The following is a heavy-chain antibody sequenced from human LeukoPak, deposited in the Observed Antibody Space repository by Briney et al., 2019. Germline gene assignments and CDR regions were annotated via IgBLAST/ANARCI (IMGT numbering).Heavy chain of an antibody. V-gene: IGHV4-59*12. D-gene: IGHD3-22*01. J-gene: IGHJ3*02. Sequence: PSETLSLTCTVSGGSISSYYWSWIRQPPGKGLEWIGYIYYSGSTNYNPSLKSRVTISVDTSKNQFSLKLSSVTAADTAVYYCARDIVGIFHAFDIWGQGTMVTVSS. CDR3: ARDIVGIFHAFDI. CDR1: GGSISSYY. CDR2: IYYSGST.